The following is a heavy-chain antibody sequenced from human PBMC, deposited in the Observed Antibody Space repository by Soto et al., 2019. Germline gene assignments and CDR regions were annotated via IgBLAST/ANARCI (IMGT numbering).Heavy chain of an antibody. CDR3: ATTRYSSSSPQYYFDY. CDR2: IYYSGST. J-gene: IGHJ4*02. V-gene: IGHV4-31*03. Sequence: PSETLSLTCTVSGGSISSGGYYWSWIRQHPGKGLEWIGYIYYSGSTYYNPSLKSRVTISVDTSKNQFSLKLSSVTAVDTAVYYCATTRYSSSSPQYYFDYWGQGTLVTVSS. D-gene: IGHD6-6*01. CDR1: GGSISSGGYY.